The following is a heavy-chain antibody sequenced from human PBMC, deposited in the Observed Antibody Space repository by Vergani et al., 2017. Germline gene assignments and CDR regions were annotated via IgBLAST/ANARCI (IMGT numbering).Heavy chain of an antibody. V-gene: IGHV3-23*01. J-gene: IGHJ1*01. D-gene: IGHD4-17*01. CDR3: AISSPDDYDFQH. CDR1: GFTFSSYA. Sequence: EVQLLESGGGLVQPGGSLRLSCAASGFTFSSYAMSWVRQAPGKGLEWVSAISGSGGSTYYADSVKGRFTISGDNSKNTLYLQMNSLRAEDTAVYYCAISSPDDYDFQHWGQGTLVTVSS. CDR2: ISGSGGST.